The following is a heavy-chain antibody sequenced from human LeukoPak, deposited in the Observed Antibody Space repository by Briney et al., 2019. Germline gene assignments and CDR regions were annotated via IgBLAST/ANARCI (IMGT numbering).Heavy chain of an antibody. Sequence: SETLSLTCTVSGGSISSGSYYWSWIRQPAGKGLEWIGRIYTSGSTNYNPSLKSRVTISVDRSKNQFSLKLSSVTAADTAVYYCARGPSIAVAGRFDYWGQGTLVTVSS. V-gene: IGHV4-61*02. J-gene: IGHJ4*02. CDR3: ARGPSIAVAGRFDY. CDR1: GGSISSGSYY. D-gene: IGHD6-19*01. CDR2: IYTSGST.